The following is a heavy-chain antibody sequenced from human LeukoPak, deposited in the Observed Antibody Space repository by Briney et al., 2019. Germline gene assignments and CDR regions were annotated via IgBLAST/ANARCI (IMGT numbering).Heavy chain of an antibody. J-gene: IGHJ4*02. CDR3: VRLRRNSDSSGYYYYYDY. V-gene: IGHV3-21*01. Sequence: GGSLRLSCAASGYTFSSFSITWVRQAPGKGLDWVSSISVRSNYIYYAGSVRGRFSISRDDARNSLYLQMNSLRAEDTAVYYCVRLRRNSDSSGYYYYYDYWGQGTLVTVSS. CDR1: GYTFSSFS. D-gene: IGHD3-22*01. CDR2: ISVRSNYI.